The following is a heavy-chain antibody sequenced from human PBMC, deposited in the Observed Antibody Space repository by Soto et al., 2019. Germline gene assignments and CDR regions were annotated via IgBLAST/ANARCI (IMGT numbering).Heavy chain of an antibody. CDR1: GYTFTSYY. J-gene: IGHJ6*02. CDR3: ARGWGRVVYAMDV. Sequence: QVQLVQSGAEVKKPGASVRVSCKASGYTFTSYYIHWVRQAPGQGLEWVSIINPVGGSTNYAQKLQGRVTVTRDTSTSTVHMELSSLRSVDTAVYYCARGWGRVVYAMDVWGQGTTVTVSS. V-gene: IGHV1-46*04. D-gene: IGHD1-26*01. CDR2: INPVGGST.